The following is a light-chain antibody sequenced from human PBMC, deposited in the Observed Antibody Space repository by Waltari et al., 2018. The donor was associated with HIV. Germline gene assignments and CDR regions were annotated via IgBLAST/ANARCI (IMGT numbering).Light chain of an antibody. Sequence: VMTQTPLSLPVIAGEPASISCAPSQSLLAGDDGNTYLDWFLQKPGQSPQLLIYSLSYRASGVPDRFSGSGSGTNFTLKISRVEAVDSATYYCMQRIEFPITFGQGTRLEIK. V-gene: IGKV2-40*01. CDR1: QSLLAGDDGNTY. CDR2: SLS. CDR3: MQRIEFPIT. J-gene: IGKJ5*01.